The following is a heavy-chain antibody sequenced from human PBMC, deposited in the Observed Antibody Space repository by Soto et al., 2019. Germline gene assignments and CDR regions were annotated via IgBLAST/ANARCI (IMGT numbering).Heavy chain of an antibody. CDR2: IFYSGST. V-gene: IGHV4-59*08. D-gene: IGHD6-19*01. CDR1: GCSISSYY. CDR3: ARRYSSGFDY. J-gene: IGHJ4*02. Sequence: PSETLSLTCTVSGCSISSYYWSWIRQPPGKGLEWIGYIFYSGSTNYNPSLKSRVTISVDTSKNQFSLKLSSVTAADTAVYYCARRYSSGFDYWGQGTLATVS.